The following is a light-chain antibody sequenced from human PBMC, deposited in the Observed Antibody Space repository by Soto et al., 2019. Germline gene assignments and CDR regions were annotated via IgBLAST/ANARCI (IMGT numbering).Light chain of an antibody. Sequence: DIQLTQSPSFLSASVGDRVTITCRASQGISSYLAWYQQKPGTAPKLLIYAASTLQSGVPSRFSGSGSGTEFTLTISSLQPEDFATYYCQQLNSYPRTSGGGTKVEIK. J-gene: IGKJ4*01. CDR1: QGISSY. V-gene: IGKV1-9*01. CDR3: QQLNSYPRT. CDR2: AAS.